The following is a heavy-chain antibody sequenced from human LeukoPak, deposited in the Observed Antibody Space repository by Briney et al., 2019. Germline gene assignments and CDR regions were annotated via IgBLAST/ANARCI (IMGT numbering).Heavy chain of an antibody. CDR1: GASISDYS. D-gene: IGHD2-21*01. Sequence: PSETLSLTCTVSGASISDYSWNWIRQPAGKGLEWVGRLYPSGSTKYHPSLKSRVSMSVDTSKNQFSLKLNSVTAADTAVYFCARTAVGSTDYSYFYMDVWGKGTTVTISS. V-gene: IGHV4-4*07. J-gene: IGHJ6*03. CDR3: ARTAVGSTDYSYFYMDV. CDR2: LYPSGST.